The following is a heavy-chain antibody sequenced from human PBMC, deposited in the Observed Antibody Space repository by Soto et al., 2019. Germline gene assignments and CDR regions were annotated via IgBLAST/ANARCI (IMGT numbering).Heavy chain of an antibody. CDR2: ISAYNGNT. D-gene: IGHD3-16*01. V-gene: IGHV1-18*04. CDR3: ARRYKYDSGLDF. Sequence: ASVKVSCKASGYTFTNYGITWVRQAPGQGLEWMGWISAYNGNTDYAQKLQGRVTMTTDTSTSTVYMELRSLRSDDTAVYYCARRYKYDSGLDFWGQGTLVTVSS. J-gene: IGHJ4*02. CDR1: GYTFTNYG.